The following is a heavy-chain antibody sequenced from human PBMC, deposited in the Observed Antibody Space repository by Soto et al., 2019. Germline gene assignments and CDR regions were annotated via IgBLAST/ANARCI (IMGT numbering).Heavy chain of an antibody. V-gene: IGHV3-33*01. Sequence: GGSLRLSCAASGFTFSSYGMHWVRQAPGKGLEWVAVIWYDGSNKYYADSVKGRFTISRDNSKNTLYLQMNSLRAEDTAVYYCAREEPTRDYVWGSYRTGGFYYYYYGMDVWGQGTTVTVSS. CDR1: GFTFSSYG. D-gene: IGHD3-16*02. J-gene: IGHJ6*02. CDR3: AREEPTRDYVWGSYRTGGFYYYYYGMDV. CDR2: IWYDGSNK.